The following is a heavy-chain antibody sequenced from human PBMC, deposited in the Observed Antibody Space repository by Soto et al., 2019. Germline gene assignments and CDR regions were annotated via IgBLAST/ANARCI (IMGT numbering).Heavy chain of an antibody. J-gene: IGHJ4*02. CDR3: ARLMGIVTVDY. CDR2: IYYAGSP. Sequence: QLQLQESGPGLVKPSESLSLTCSVSGGSISSTGHYWGWIRQPPGKGLEWIGNIYYAGSPYYNPSLKSRVTISVLTSKYHFTLALTSVTAADTAVYYCARLMGIVTVDYWGQGALVTVSS. V-gene: IGHV4-39*02. D-gene: IGHD2-21*02. CDR1: GGSISSTGHY.